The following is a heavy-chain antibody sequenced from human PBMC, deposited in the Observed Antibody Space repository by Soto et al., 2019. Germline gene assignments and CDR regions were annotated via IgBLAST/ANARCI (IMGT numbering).Heavy chain of an antibody. J-gene: IGHJ4*02. D-gene: IGHD2-2*01. V-gene: IGHV3-30-3*01. Sequence: PGGSLRLSCAASGFTFSSYAMHWVRQTPGKGLEWVAVISYDGSKKYYADSVKGRFTISRDNSKNTLYLQMNSLRAEDAAVYYCARSGVREGQGYCSSTSCPTHFDYWGQGT. CDR2: ISYDGSKK. CDR1: GFTFSSYA. CDR3: ARSGVREGQGYCSSTSCPTHFDY.